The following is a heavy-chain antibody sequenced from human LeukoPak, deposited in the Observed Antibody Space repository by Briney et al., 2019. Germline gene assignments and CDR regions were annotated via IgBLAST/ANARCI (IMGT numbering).Heavy chain of an antibody. CDR3: AKGDFSGSFQTGFDY. CDR2: IRYDGSNK. Sequence: GGSLRLSCAASGFTFSSYGVHWVRQAPGKGLEWVAFIRYDGSNKYYADSVKGRFTISRDNSKNTLYLQMNSLRAEDTAVYYCAKGDFSGSFQTGFDYWGQGTLVTVSS. J-gene: IGHJ4*02. CDR1: GFTFSSYG. V-gene: IGHV3-30*02. D-gene: IGHD1-26*01.